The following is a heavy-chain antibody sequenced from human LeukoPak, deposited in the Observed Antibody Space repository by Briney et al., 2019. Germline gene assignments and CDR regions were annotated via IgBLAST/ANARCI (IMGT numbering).Heavy chain of an antibody. J-gene: IGHJ5*02. Sequence: GGSLRLSCAASGFAFSNHAMSWVRQAPGKGLEWVSGISGDGGRTWYADSVKGRFTISRDNAKNSLYLQMNSLRAEDTAVYYCARDLSYDILTPNWFDPWGQGTLVTVSS. CDR1: GFAFSNHA. V-gene: IGHV3-23*01. CDR2: ISGDGGRT. D-gene: IGHD3-9*01. CDR3: ARDLSYDILTPNWFDP.